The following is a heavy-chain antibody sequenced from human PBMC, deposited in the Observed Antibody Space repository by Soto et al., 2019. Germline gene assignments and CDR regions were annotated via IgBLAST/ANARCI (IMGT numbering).Heavy chain of an antibody. CDR2: IIPIFGTA. V-gene: IGHV1-69*12. CDR1: GGTFSSYA. CDR3: ARVPSPLLPTGGNYYYGMDV. D-gene: IGHD2-8*02. Sequence: QVQLVQSGAEVKKPGSSVKVSCKASGGTFSSYAISWVRQAPGQGLEWMGGIIPIFGTANYAQKFQGRVTITADEYXXTXYXXLSSLRSEDTAVYYCARVPSPLLPTGGNYYYGMDVWGQGTTVTVSS. J-gene: IGHJ6*02.